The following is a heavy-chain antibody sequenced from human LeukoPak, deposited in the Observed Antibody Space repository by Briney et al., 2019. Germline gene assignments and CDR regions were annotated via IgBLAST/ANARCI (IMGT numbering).Heavy chain of an antibody. CDR2: IYYSGST. Sequence: EPSETLSLTCTVSGGSISSYYWSWIRQPPGKGLEWIGYIYYSGSTNYNPSLKSRVTISVDTSKNQFSLKLSSVTAADTAVYYCARSLRGGYYYYGMDVWGQGTTVTVSS. V-gene: IGHV4-59*01. D-gene: IGHD3-10*01. CDR1: GGSISSYY. J-gene: IGHJ6*02. CDR3: ARSLRGGYYYYGMDV.